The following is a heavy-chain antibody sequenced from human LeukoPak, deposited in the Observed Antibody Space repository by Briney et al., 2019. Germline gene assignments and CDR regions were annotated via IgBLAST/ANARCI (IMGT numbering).Heavy chain of an antibody. J-gene: IGHJ4*02. CDR3: AREQCSGGSCPLDY. CDR2: IIPIFGTA. V-gene: IGHV1-69*13. Sequence: SVKVSCKASGGTFSSYAISWVRQAPGQGLEWMGGIIPIFGTANYAQKFQGRVTITADESTSTAYMELSSLRSEDTAVYYCAREQCSGGSCPLDYWGQGTLVTVSS. D-gene: IGHD2-15*01. CDR1: GGTFSSYA.